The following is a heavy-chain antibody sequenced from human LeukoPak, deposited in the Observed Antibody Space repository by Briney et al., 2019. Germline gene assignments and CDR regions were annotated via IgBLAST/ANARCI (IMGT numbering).Heavy chain of an antibody. D-gene: IGHD2-15*01. CDR2: MNPNSGNT. CDR3: ARGIVVVVAATYRIWFDP. J-gene: IGHJ5*02. V-gene: IGHV1-8*01. Sequence: ASVKVSCKASGYTFTSYDINWVRQATGQGLEWMGWMNPNSGNTGYAQKFQGRVTMTRNTSISTAYMELSSLRSEDTAVYYCARGIVVVVAATYRIWFDPWGQGTLVTVSS. CDR1: GYTFTSYD.